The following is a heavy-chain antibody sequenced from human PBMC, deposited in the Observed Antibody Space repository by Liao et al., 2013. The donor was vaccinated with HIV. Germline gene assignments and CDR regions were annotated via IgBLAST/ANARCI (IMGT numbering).Heavy chain of an antibody. V-gene: IGHV4-4*07. CDR1: GDSISGYY. D-gene: IGHD3-3*01. CDR2: IYSSGST. Sequence: QVQLQESGPGLVKPSETLSLTCTVSGDSISGYYWTWIRQPAGKGLEWIGRIYSSGSTNYNPSLNSRVTMSVDTSKNQFSLKLSSLTAADTAIYYCARAGGYYDFWSGSRTHGTFHIWGQGTMVSVSS. CDR3: ARAGGYYDFWSGSRTHGTFHI. J-gene: IGHJ3*02.